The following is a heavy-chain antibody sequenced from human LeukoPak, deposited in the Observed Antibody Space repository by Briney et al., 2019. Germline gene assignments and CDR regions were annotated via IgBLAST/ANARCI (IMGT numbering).Heavy chain of an antibody. Sequence: SETLSLTCAVYGGSFSGYYWSWIRQPPGKGLEWIGEINHSGSNNYNPSLKSRVTISVDTSKNQFSLKLSSVTAADTAVYYCARGGYSYGFDYWGQGTLVTVSS. V-gene: IGHV4-34*01. D-gene: IGHD5-18*01. CDR2: INHSGSN. CDR1: GGSFSGYY. CDR3: ARGGYSYGFDY. J-gene: IGHJ4*02.